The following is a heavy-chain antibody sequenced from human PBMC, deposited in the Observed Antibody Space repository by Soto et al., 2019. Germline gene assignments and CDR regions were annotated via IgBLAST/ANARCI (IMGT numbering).Heavy chain of an antibody. CDR2: ISGDGLST. J-gene: IGHJ3*02. V-gene: IGHV3-23*01. Sequence: EVQLLESGGGLVQPGGSLRLSCAGSGSTFTDFTMTWVRQAPGKGLEWVSAISGDGLSTYYAGSVKGRFTISRDNSKTTLYLQMNSLRAEDTAVYYCARRTDAFASWGRGKMVTVSS. CDR3: ARRTDAFAS. CDR1: GSTFTDFT.